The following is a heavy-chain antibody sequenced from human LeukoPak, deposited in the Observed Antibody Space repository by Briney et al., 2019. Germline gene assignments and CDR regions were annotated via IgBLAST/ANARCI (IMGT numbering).Heavy chain of an antibody. V-gene: IGHV3-33*01. CDR2: IWYDGSNI. CDR3: ARDFYTGMFDY. D-gene: IGHD3-10*02. Sequence: GRSLRLSCAASGFTFSSYGFHWVRQAPGKGLEWVAVIWYDGSNIHYAESVKGRFTTSRDNSRDTLYLHMNSLRPEDAAVYYCARDFYTGMFDYWGQGTLVTVSS. CDR1: GFTFSSYG. J-gene: IGHJ4*02.